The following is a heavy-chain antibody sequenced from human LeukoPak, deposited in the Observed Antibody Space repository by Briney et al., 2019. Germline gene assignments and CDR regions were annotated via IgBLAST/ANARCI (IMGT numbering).Heavy chain of an antibody. CDR1: GGTFSDYG. Sequence: SVKVSCKASGGTFSDYGISWVRQAPGQGLEWMGGIIPIFGTANYAQKFQGRVTITADKSTSTAYMEPSSLRSEDTAVYYCARGSWIQVPRHNWFDPWGQGTLVTVSS. D-gene: IGHD5-18*01. J-gene: IGHJ5*02. V-gene: IGHV1-69*06. CDR3: ARGSWIQVPRHNWFDP. CDR2: IIPIFGTA.